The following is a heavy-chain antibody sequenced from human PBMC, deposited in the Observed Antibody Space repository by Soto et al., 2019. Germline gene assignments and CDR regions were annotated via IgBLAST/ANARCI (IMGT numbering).Heavy chain of an antibody. D-gene: IGHD3-3*01. CDR1: GGSMSSYY. V-gene: IGHV4-4*07. CDR2: VYSSGGT. J-gene: IGHJ5*02. CDR3: ARGQRFSDWFDP. Sequence: SETLSLTCTVSGGSMSSYYWTWIRQPAGKGLEWIGRVYSSGGTHYNPSLKSRVTISLDTSKNQFSLGLLSVTDADTAVYYCARGQRFSDWFDPWGQGTLVTGSS.